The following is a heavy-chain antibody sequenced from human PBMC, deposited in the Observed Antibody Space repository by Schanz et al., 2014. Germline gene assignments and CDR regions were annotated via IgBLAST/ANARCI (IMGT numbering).Heavy chain of an antibody. CDR1: GYTFTAYG. Sequence: VQSVHSGTEVQKLGASVKVSCQTSGYTFTAYGINWVRQAPGQGLEWIGWISAQTGDTRYAQKMQGRVTMTRDTSTGTAYMELRSLRSDDTALYYCTRGGYSYALSAFDIWGQGTMVTVS. CDR3: TRGGYSYALSAFDI. D-gene: IGHD5-18*01. CDR2: ISAQTGDT. J-gene: IGHJ3*02. V-gene: IGHV1-18*01.